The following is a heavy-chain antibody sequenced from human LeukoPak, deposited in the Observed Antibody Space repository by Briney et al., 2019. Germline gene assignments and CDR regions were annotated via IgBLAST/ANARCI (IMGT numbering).Heavy chain of an antibody. CDR3: ARGIVVVPAPLGLDY. D-gene: IGHD2-2*01. CDR2: ISAYNGNT. Sequence: ASVKVSCEASGYTFTSYGISWVRQAPGQGLEWMGWISAYNGNTKYAQKLQGRVTMTTDTSTSTAYMELRSLRSDDTAVYYCARGIVVVPAPLGLDYWGQGTLVTVSS. V-gene: IGHV1-18*01. J-gene: IGHJ4*02. CDR1: GYTFTSYG.